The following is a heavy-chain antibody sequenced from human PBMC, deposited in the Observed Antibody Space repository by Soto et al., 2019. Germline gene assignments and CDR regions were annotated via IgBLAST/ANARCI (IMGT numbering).Heavy chain of an antibody. CDR3: ARAVVVVAASPKDAFDI. J-gene: IGHJ3*02. D-gene: IGHD2-15*01. CDR1: GGSFSGYY. CDR2: INHSGST. V-gene: IGHV4-34*01. Sequence: QVQLQQWGAGLLKPSETLSLTCAVYGGSFSGYYWSWIRQPPGKGLEWIGEINHSGSTNYHPSLKRRVTISVDTSKNQFSLKLSSVTAADTAVYYCARAVVVVAASPKDAFDIWGQGTMVTVSS.